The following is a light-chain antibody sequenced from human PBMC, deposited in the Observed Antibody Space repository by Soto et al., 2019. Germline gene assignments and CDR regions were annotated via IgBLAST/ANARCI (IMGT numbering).Light chain of an antibody. Sequence: QSVLTQPASVSGSPGQSITISCTGTSSDIGTYNYVSWYQQHPGKAPKLMIYEVSNRPSGVSNRFSGSKSGNTASLTISGLQADDEADYYCSSCTTSSTLNVVFGGGTKLTVL. V-gene: IGLV2-14*01. CDR2: EVS. CDR3: SSCTTSSTLNVV. J-gene: IGLJ2*01. CDR1: SSDIGTYNY.